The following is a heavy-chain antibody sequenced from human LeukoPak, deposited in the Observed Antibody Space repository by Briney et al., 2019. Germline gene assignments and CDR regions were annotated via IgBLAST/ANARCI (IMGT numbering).Heavy chain of an antibody. CDR2: MNPNSGNT. J-gene: IGHJ5*02. V-gene: IGHV1-8*01. D-gene: IGHD4-23*01. CDR3: ARGPNKYDGGNSGSAWFDP. Sequence: ASEKVSCKASGYTFTSYDINWVRQATGLGPEWMGWMNPNSGNTGYAQKFQGRVTMTRNTSISTAYLELSSLTSEDTAVYYCARGPNKYDGGNSGSAWFDPWGQGSLVTVSS. CDR1: GYTFTSYD.